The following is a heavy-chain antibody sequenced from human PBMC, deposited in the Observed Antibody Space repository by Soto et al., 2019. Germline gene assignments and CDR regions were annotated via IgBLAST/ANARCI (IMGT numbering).Heavy chain of an antibody. CDR2: IIPILGIA. Sequence: ASVKVSCKASGGTFSSYTISWVRQAPGQGLEWMGKIIPILGIANYAQKFQGRVTITADKSTSTAYMELSSLRSEDTAVYYCARDLFMIGGYCSSTSCSNWFDPWGQGTLVTVSS. CDR1: GGTFSSYT. J-gene: IGHJ5*02. D-gene: IGHD2-2*01. CDR3: ARDLFMIGGYCSSTSCSNWFDP. V-gene: IGHV1-69*04.